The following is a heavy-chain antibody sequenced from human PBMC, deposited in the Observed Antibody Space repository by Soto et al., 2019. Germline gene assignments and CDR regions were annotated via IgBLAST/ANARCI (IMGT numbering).Heavy chain of an antibody. CDR2: ISSSGSTI. CDR3: AIYYYDSSGYYLHHHYYYYGMDV. J-gene: IGHJ6*02. D-gene: IGHD3-22*01. Sequence: SLRLSCAASGFTFSSYEMNWVRQAPGKGLEWVSCISSSGSTIYYADSVKGRFTISRDNAKNSLYLQMNSLRAEDTAVYYCAIYYYDSSGYYLHHHYYYYGMDVWGQGTTVTASS. V-gene: IGHV3-48*03. CDR1: GFTFSSYE.